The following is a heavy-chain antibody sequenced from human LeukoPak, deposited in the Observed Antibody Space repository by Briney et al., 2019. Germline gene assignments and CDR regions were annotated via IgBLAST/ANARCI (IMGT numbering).Heavy chain of an antibody. V-gene: IGHV3-23*01. CDR1: GFTFSSYG. Sequence: PGGSLRLSCAASGFTFSSYGMSWVRQAPGKGLEWASAISGSGGSTYYADSVKGRFTISRDNSKNTLYLQMNSLRAEDTAVYYCAKDSPMAGGTTYFDYWGQGTLVTVSS. CDR3: AKDSPMAGGTTYFDY. CDR2: ISGSGGST. J-gene: IGHJ4*02. D-gene: IGHD1-1*01.